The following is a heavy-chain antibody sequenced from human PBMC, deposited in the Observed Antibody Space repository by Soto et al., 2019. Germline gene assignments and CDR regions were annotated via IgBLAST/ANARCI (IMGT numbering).Heavy chain of an antibody. CDR1: GGTFSSYA. D-gene: IGHD2-21*02. V-gene: IGHV1-69*13. CDR3: ASGPIVVVTAIQFDY. Sequence: SVKVSCKASGGTFSSYAISWVRQAPGQGLEWMGGIIPIFGTANYAQKFQGRVTITADESTSTAYMELSSLRSEDTAVYYRASGPIVVVTAIQFDYWGQGTLVTVSS. CDR2: IIPIFGTA. J-gene: IGHJ4*02.